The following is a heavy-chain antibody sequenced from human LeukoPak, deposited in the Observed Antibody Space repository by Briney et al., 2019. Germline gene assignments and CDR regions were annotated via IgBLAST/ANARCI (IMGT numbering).Heavy chain of an antibody. CDR3: ARDGGELHFDY. Sequence: SETLSLTGTVSGGSISSYYWSWIRQPPGKGLEWIGYIYYSGSTNYNPSLKSRLTISVDTSKNQFSLKLSSVTAADTAVYYCARDGGELHFDYWGQGTMVTVSS. V-gene: IGHV4-59*01. D-gene: IGHD1-26*01. CDR1: GGSISSYY. CDR2: IYYSGST. J-gene: IGHJ4*02.